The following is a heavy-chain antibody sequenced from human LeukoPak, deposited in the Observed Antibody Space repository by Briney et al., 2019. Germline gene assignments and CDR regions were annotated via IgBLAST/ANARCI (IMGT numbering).Heavy chain of an antibody. J-gene: IGHJ4*02. CDR3: ARDPNYGGADY. CDR1: GGSISSNNYY. D-gene: IGHD4-23*01. Sequence: PSQTLSLTCTVSGGSISSNNYYWSWIRQPPGKGLEGIGYIYYTGSTYYNPSLKSRVTISVDTSKNQFSLKLSSMTAADTAVYYCARDPNYGGADYWGQGTLVTVSS. V-gene: IGHV4-30-4*08. CDR2: IYYTGST.